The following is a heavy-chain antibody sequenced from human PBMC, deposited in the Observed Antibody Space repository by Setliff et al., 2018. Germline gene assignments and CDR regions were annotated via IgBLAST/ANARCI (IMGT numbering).Heavy chain of an antibody. V-gene: IGHV3-72*01. CDR1: GFTFSAHY. CDR2: IRNKDNSYTT. Sequence: PGGSLRLSCAASGFTFSAHYMDWLRQAPGKGLEWVGRIRNKDNSYTTEYAASVKGRFTISRDNAKNSLYLQMNSLRAEDTAVYYCASYGSYSSSWYGAYYFDYWGQGTLVTVSS. D-gene: IGHD6-13*01. CDR3: ASYGSYSSSWYGAYYFDY. J-gene: IGHJ4*02.